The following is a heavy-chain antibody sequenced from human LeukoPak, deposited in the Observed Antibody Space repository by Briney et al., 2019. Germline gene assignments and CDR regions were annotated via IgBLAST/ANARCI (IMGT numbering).Heavy chain of an antibody. CDR3: ARDFYNSAWYRLDY. V-gene: IGHV3-21*01. CDR1: GFTFSSYR. J-gene: IGHJ4*02. CDR2: ISSSSSYI. Sequence: GGSLRLSCAASGFTFSSYRMNWVRQAPGKGLEWVSSISSSSSYIYYADSVMGRFTISRDNSKNTLYLQMNSLRAEDTAVYYCARDFYNSAWYRLDYWGQGTLVTVSS. D-gene: IGHD6-19*01.